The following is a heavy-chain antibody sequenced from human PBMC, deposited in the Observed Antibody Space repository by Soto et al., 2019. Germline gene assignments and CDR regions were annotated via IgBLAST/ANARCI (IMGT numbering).Heavy chain of an antibody. CDR3: ARVVYYDILTGLNPYYYYMDV. V-gene: IGHV4-59*01. CDR1: GGSISSYY. CDR2: IYYSGST. D-gene: IGHD3-9*01. Sequence: SETLSLTCTVSGGSISSYYWSWIRQPPGKGLEWIGYIYYSGSTNYNPSLKSRVTISVDTSKNQFSLKLSSVTAADTAVYYCARVVYYDILTGLNPYYYYMDVWGKGTTVTVSS. J-gene: IGHJ6*03.